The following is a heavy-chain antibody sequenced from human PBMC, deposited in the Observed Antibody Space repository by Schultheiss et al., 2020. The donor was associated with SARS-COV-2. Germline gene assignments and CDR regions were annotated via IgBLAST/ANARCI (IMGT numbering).Heavy chain of an antibody. CDR2: IYYSGST. J-gene: IGHJ6*02. CDR3: ARRDYYYYYGMDV. V-gene: IGHV4-59*01. D-gene: IGHD2-21*02. CDR1: GGSISSYY. Sequence: SETLSLTCTVSGGSISSYYWTWIRQSPGKGLEWIGYIYYSGSTNYNPSLKSRVTISVDTSKNQFSLKLSSVTAADTAVYYCARRDYYYYYGMDVWGQGTTVTVSS.